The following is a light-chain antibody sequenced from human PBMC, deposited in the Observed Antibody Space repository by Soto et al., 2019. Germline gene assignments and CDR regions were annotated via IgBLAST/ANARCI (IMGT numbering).Light chain of an antibody. Sequence: EIVLTQSPGTLSLSPGERGTLSCRASQSVSIRYFALYPAKPCQAPRLPILGASRRATGIPDRVSGRGSGTDFTLTISRLEPEDFAVYYCQQYGSSPPTFGQGTKVDI. CDR3: QQYGSSPPT. J-gene: IGKJ1*01. CDR2: GAS. CDR1: QSVSIRY. V-gene: IGKV3-20*01.